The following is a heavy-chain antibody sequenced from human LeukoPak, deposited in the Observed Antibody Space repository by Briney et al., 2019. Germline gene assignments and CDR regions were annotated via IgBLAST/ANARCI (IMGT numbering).Heavy chain of an antibody. CDR1: GFSLSSGYY. D-gene: IGHD6-19*01. J-gene: IGHJ4*02. CDR3: AREGTSGWYNY. Sequence: PSETLSLTCAVSGFSLSSGYYWGWIRQPPGKGLEWIGIIYHSGRAYYSPSLKSRVTISVDTSKNQFSLHLSSMTAADTAVYYCAREGTSGWYNYWGQGTLVTVSS. CDR2: IYHSGRA. V-gene: IGHV4-38-2*01.